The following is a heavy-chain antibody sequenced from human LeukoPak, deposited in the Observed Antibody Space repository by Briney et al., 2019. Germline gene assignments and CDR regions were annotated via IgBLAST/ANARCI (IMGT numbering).Heavy chain of an antibody. CDR1: GGSISSSSYY. V-gene: IGHV4-39*07. CDR3: ADKWELSL. CDR2: IYYSGST. D-gene: IGHD1-26*01. Sequence: PSETLSLTCTVSGGSISSSSYYWGWIRQPPGKGLEWIGSIYYSGSTYYNPSLKGRVTISVDTSKNQFSLKLSSVTAADTAVYYCADKWELSLWGQGTLVTVSS. J-gene: IGHJ4*02.